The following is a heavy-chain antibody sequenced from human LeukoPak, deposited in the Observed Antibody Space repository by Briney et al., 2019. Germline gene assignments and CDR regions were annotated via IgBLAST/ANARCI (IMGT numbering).Heavy chain of an antibody. J-gene: IGHJ4*02. D-gene: IGHD2-2*01. V-gene: IGHV3-74*01. Sequence: GSLRLSCAASGNYLMHWVRQAPGKGLVWVSHVNSDGSWTSHADSVKGRFTISKDNAKNTVYLQMNNLRTEDTAVYYCVSFYETNWGRGTLATVSS. CDR2: VNSDGSWT. CDR1: GNYL. CDR3: VSFYETN.